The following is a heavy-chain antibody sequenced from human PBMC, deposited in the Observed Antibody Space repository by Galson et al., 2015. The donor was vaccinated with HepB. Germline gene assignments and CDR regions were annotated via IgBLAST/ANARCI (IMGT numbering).Heavy chain of an antibody. Sequence: PALVKPPQTLTLTCTFSGFSLRTSGVGVGWIRQPPGKALEWLALIYWDDDKRYSPSLKSRLTITKDTSKNQVVLTMTNMDPVDTATYYCAHSPLYDFWSGYYRVDAFDIWGQGTMVTVSS. J-gene: IGHJ3*02. CDR2: IYWDDDK. CDR3: AHSPLYDFWSGYYRVDAFDI. V-gene: IGHV2-5*02. D-gene: IGHD3-3*01. CDR1: GFSLRTSGVG.